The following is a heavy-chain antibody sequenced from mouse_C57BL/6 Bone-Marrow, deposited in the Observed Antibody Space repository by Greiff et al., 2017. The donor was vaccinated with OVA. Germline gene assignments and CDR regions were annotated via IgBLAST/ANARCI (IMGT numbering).Heavy chain of an antibody. Sequence: QVQLQQPGAELVKPGASVKLSCKASGYTFTSYWMHWVKQRPGQGLEWIGMIHPNSGSTNYNEKFKSKATLTVDKSSSTAYMQLCSLTSEDSAVYYCARPAAGHFDYWGQGTTLTVSS. D-gene: IGHD1-2*01. CDR1: GYTFTSYW. CDR3: ARPAAGHFDY. CDR2: IHPNSGST. J-gene: IGHJ2*01. V-gene: IGHV1-64*01.